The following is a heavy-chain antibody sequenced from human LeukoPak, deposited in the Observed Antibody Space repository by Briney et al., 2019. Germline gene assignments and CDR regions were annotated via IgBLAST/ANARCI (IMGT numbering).Heavy chain of an antibody. D-gene: IGHD5-18*01. Sequence: PGGSLRLSCAASGFTFSSYEMNWVRQAPGKGLEWVSYISSSGSTIYYADSVKGRFTISRDNAKNSLYLQMNSLRAEDTAVYYCARQRTQLDAFDIWGQGTMVTVSS. CDR2: ISSSGSTI. V-gene: IGHV3-48*03. J-gene: IGHJ3*02. CDR3: ARQRTQLDAFDI. CDR1: GFTFSSYE.